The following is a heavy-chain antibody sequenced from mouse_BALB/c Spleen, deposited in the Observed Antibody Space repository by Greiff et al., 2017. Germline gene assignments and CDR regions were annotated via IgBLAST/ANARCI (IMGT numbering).Heavy chain of an antibody. D-gene: IGHD1-2*01. CDR1: GYSFTSYW. J-gene: IGHJ1*01. CDR2: IYPGNSDT. V-gene: IGHV1-5*01. Sequence: VQLQQSGTVLARPGASVKMSCKASGYSFTSYWMHWVKQRPGQGLEWIGAIYPGNSDTSYNQKFKGKAKLTAVTSASTAYMELSSLTNEDSAVYYWTRWGITTAWYFEVWGAGTTGTVSS. CDR3: TRWGITTAWYFEV.